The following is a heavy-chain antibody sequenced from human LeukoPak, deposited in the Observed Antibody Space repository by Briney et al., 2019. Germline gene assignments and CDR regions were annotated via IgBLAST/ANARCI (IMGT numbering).Heavy chain of an antibody. CDR3: AKADDSSGYYYAGLDY. V-gene: IGHV3-23*01. Sequence: GGSLRLSCAASGFTFSSYAMSWVRQAPGKGLEWVSAISGSGGSTYYADSVKGRFTISRDNSKNTLYLQMNSLRAEDTAVYYCAKADDSSGYYYAGLDYWGQGTLVTVSS. J-gene: IGHJ4*02. CDR2: ISGSGGST. CDR1: GFTFSSYA. D-gene: IGHD3-22*01.